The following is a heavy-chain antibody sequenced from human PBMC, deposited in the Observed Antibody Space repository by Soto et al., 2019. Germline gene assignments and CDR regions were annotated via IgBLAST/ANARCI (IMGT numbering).Heavy chain of an antibody. CDR1: GGSISSGGYY. D-gene: IGHD3-22*01. Sequence: QVQLQESGPGLVKPSQTLSLTCTVSGGSISSGGYYWSWIRQHPGKGLEWIGYLYYSGSTYYNPSLKSRVTISVDTSKNQFSLKLSSVTAADTAVYYCARAAAADYYDSSGYSPFDYWGQGTLVTVSS. V-gene: IGHV4-31*03. J-gene: IGHJ4*02. CDR3: ARAAAADYYDSSGYSPFDY. CDR2: LYYSGST.